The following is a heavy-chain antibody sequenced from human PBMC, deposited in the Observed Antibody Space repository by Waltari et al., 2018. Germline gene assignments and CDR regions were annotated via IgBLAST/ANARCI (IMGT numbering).Heavy chain of an antibody. J-gene: IGHJ4*02. Sequence: QVNVVDSGGGVVQSGGSLRLSCPTSGFTCSNFGVHWVRQAPGRGLVWVALIWFDGRDKFYADSVRGRFTISRDNSARTLYLDMDSLRLDDTAMYYCAKDAFGNTYLDFWGQGTLVTVSS. CDR2: IWFDGRDK. CDR3: AKDAFGNTYLDF. CDR1: GFTCSNFG. V-gene: IGHV3-30*02. D-gene: IGHD2-2*02.